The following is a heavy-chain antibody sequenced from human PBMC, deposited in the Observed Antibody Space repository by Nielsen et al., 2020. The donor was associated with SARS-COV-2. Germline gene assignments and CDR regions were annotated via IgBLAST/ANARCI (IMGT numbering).Heavy chain of an antibody. D-gene: IGHD4-17*01. CDR2: ISGSGGST. V-gene: IGHV3-23*01. Sequence: GESLKISCAASGFTFSSYAMSWVRQAPGKGLEWVSAISGSGGSTYYADSVKGRFTISRDNSKNTLYLQMNSLRAEDTAVYYCASTIYGDYGDYWGQGTLVTVSS. CDR1: GFTFSSYA. J-gene: IGHJ4*02. CDR3: ASTIYGDYGDY.